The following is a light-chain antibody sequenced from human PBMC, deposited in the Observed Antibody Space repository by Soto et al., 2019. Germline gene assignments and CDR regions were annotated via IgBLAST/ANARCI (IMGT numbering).Light chain of an antibody. CDR3: QQFSMSPIMYT. CDR1: QSVSSNY. Sequence: EIVLTQSPGTLSLSPGERATLSCRASQSVSSNYLAWYQQKPGQAPRLLIHGASTRATGIPERLSGSASGTDFSLTISRLEPEDFAVYYCQQFSMSPIMYTFGQGTKLEIK. CDR2: GAS. J-gene: IGKJ2*01. V-gene: IGKV3-20*01.